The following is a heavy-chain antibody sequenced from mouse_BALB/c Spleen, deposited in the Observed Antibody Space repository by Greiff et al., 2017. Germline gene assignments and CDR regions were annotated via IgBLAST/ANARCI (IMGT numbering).Heavy chain of an antibody. V-gene: IGHV10-1*02. D-gene: IGHD4-1*01. J-gene: IGHJ3*01. CDR1: GFTFNTYA. CDR2: IRSKSNNYAT. Sequence: EVKLVESGGGLVQPKGSLKLSCAASGFTFNTYAMNWVRQAPGKGLEWVARIRSKSNNYATYYADSVKDRFTISRDDSQSMLYLQMNNLKTEDTAMYYCARHELGRAWLAYWGQGTLVTVSA. CDR3: ARHELGRAWLAY.